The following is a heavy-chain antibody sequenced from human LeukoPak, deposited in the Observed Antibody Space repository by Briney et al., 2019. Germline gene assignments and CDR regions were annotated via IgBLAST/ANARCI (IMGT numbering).Heavy chain of an antibody. V-gene: IGHV1-2*06. Sequence: ASVNVSCKASGYTFSGYYMHWVRQAPGQGLEWMGRINSNTGGTIYAQKFQGRVTMTRDTSISTAYMEVSRLISDDTAVYYCARDDRLRAFDIWGQGTMVLVSS. J-gene: IGHJ3*02. D-gene: IGHD2-15*01. CDR2: INSNTGGT. CDR3: ARDDRLRAFDI. CDR1: GYTFSGYY.